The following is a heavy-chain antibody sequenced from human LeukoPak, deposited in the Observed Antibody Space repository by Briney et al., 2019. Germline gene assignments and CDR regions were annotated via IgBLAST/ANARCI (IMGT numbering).Heavy chain of an antibody. Sequence: GSLRLSCAASGFTVSSNYMSWVRQAPGKGLEWVPVIYSGGSTYYADSVKGRFTISRDNSKNTLYLQMNSLRAEDTAVYYCAKDPDFDDSSGYSYFDYWGQGTLVTVSS. CDR2: IYSGGST. CDR3: AKDPDFDDSSGYSYFDY. J-gene: IGHJ4*02. CDR1: GFTVSSNY. V-gene: IGHV3-66*02. D-gene: IGHD3-22*01.